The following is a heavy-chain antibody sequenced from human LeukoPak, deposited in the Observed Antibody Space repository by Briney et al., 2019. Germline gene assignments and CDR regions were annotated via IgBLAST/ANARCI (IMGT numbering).Heavy chain of an antibody. CDR1: GGSISSYY. J-gene: IGHJ6*03. CDR2: IYTSGST. D-gene: IGHD3-10*01. Sequence: SETLSLTCTVSGGSISSYYWSWIRQPAGKGLEWIGRIYTSGSTNYNPSLKSRVTMSVDTSKNQFSLKLSSVTAADTAVYYCARAGYYGSGSSGSLDYYYMDVWGKGTTVTVSS. V-gene: IGHV4-4*07. CDR3: ARAGYYGSGSSGSLDYYYMDV.